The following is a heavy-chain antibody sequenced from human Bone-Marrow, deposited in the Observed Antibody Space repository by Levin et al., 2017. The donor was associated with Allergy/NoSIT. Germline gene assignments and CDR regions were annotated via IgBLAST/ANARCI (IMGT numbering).Heavy chain of an antibody. D-gene: IGHD1-14*01. V-gene: IGHV1-18*01. CDR1: GYTFTSYG. CDR3: ARWVTVVRISGWFDP. J-gene: IGHJ5*02. CDR2: ISAYNGNT. Sequence: VASVKVSCKASGYTFTSYGISWVRQAPGQGLEWMGWISAYNGNTNYAQKLQGRVTMTTDTSTSTAYMELRSLRSDDTAVYYCARWVTVVRISGWFDPWGQGTLVTVSS.